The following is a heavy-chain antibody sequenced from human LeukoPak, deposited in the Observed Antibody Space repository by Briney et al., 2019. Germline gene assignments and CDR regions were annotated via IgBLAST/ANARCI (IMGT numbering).Heavy chain of an antibody. CDR3: ARDRVMTNWKRQPLFDP. Sequence: ASVKVSCKASGYTFTSYAMNWVRQAPGQGLEWMGWTNTNTGNPTYAQGFTGRFVFSLDTSVSTAYLQISSLKAEDTAVYYCARDRVMTNWKRQPLFDPWGQGTLVTVSS. CDR1: GYTFTSYA. D-gene: IGHD1-20*01. J-gene: IGHJ5*02. CDR2: TNTNTGNP. V-gene: IGHV7-4-1*02.